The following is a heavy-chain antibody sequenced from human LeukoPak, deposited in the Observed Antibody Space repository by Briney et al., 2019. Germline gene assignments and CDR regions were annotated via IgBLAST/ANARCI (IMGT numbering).Heavy chain of an antibody. Sequence: SETLSLTCAVYGGSFSGYYWSWIRQPPGKGLEWIGEINHSGSTNYNPSLKSRVTISVDTSKNQFSLKLSSVTAADTAVYYCARARIAARLRPLDHWGQGTPVTVSS. J-gene: IGHJ4*02. CDR3: ARARIAARLRPLDH. D-gene: IGHD6-6*01. V-gene: IGHV4-34*01. CDR1: GGSFSGYY. CDR2: INHSGST.